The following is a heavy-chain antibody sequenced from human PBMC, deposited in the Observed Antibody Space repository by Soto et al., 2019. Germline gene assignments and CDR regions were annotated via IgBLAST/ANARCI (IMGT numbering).Heavy chain of an antibody. CDR2: ISSDGDIT. D-gene: IGHD3-9*01. J-gene: IGHJ5*02. V-gene: IGHV3-64D*06. CDR1: GFTFSEYS. Sequence: PGGSLRLSCSASGFTFSEYSVHWVRQAPGKGLQYVSTISSDGDITYYADSVKGRFTISRDNSKNTLYLQMNSLRPEDTAVYYCVKVSTFYDILTGYYSTNFFDPWGQGTLVTVS. CDR3: VKVSTFYDILTGYYSTNFFDP.